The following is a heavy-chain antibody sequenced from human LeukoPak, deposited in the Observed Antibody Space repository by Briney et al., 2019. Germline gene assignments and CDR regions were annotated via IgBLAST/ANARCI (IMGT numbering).Heavy chain of an antibody. V-gene: IGHV3-30*04. D-gene: IGHD3-22*01. CDR3: ARGLAYYYDSTAYFLDY. J-gene: IGHJ4*02. Sequence: PGGSLRLSCAASGFTFRSYAIHWVRQAPGQGLEGVTIISSDGSYKNYADSVKGRFTISRDNSKNTLYLQMNSLRPEDTAVYYCARGLAYYYDSTAYFLDYWGQGTLVTVSS. CDR2: ISSDGSYK. CDR1: GFTFRSYA.